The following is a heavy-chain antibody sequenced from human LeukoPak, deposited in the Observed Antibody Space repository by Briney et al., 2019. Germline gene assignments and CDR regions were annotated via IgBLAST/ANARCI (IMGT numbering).Heavy chain of an antibody. D-gene: IGHD5-18*01. CDR1: GYTFTSNY. Sequence: ASVNVPCTASGYTFTSNYIHWVRQAAGQGLEWMGRMNPNSGNTGYAQKFQGRVTMTRNTSISTAYMELSSLRSEDTAVYYCARVSRLRSRGYSYGYSYWGQGTLVTVSS. CDR2: MNPNSGNT. CDR3: ARVSRLRSRGYSYGYSY. V-gene: IGHV1-8*02. J-gene: IGHJ4*02.